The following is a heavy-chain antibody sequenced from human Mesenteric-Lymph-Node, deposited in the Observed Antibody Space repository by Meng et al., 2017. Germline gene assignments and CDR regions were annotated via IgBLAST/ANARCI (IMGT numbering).Heavy chain of an antibody. CDR3: ARGPSRWLQFSFDY. Sequence: LHESGPGLVKPSEALSLTCTVPGGSISSGGYYWSWIRQHPGKGLEWIGYIYYSGSTYYNPSLKSRVTISVDTSKNQFSLKLSSVTAADTAVYYCARGPSRWLQFSFDYWGQGTLVTVSS. D-gene: IGHD5-24*01. V-gene: IGHV4-31*03. CDR2: IYYSGST. CDR1: GGSISSGGYY. J-gene: IGHJ4*02.